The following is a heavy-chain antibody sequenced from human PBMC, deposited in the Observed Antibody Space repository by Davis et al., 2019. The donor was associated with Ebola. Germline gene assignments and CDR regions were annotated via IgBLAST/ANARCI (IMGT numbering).Heavy chain of an antibody. CDR1: GFTFSSYA. Sequence: PGGSLRLSCAASGFTFSSYAVSWVRQAPGKGLEWVSAISGSGGSTYYADSVKGRFTISRDNSKNTLYLQMNSLRAEDTAVYYCARVATIVGVVNPYYFDYWGQGTLVTVSS. V-gene: IGHV3-23*01. J-gene: IGHJ4*02. D-gene: IGHD3-3*01. CDR3: ARVATIVGVVNPYYFDY. CDR2: ISGSGGST.